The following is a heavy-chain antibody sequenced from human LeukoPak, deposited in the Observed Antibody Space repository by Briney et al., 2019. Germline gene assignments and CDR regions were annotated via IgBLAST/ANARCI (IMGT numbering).Heavy chain of an antibody. D-gene: IGHD3-10*01. Sequence: GGSLRLSCAASGFTFSGSAMHWVRQASGKGLEWVGRIRSKANSYATAYAASVKGRFTISRDDSKNTAYLQMNDLKTEDTAVYYCTRPSYGPGSSDYWGQGTLVTVS. J-gene: IGHJ4*02. CDR1: GFTFSGSA. CDR2: IRSKANSYAT. V-gene: IGHV3-73*01. CDR3: TRPSYGPGSSDY.